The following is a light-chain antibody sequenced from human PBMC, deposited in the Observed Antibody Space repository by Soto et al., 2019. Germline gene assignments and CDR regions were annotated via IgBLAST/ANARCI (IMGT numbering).Light chain of an antibody. V-gene: IGLV1-44*01. Sequence: QPVLTQPPSASGTPGQRVTISCSGSNSNIGSNTVNWYQQFPGTAPKLLVYSNNQRPSGVPDRFSGAKSGTSASLAIGGLQSDDEADYFCAAWDDTLNGMFFGGGTKLTVL. CDR1: NSNIGSNT. J-gene: IGLJ2*01. CDR3: AAWDDTLNGMF. CDR2: SNN.